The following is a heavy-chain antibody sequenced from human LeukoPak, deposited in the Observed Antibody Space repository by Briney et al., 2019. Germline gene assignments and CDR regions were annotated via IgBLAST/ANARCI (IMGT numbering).Heavy chain of an antibody. V-gene: IGHV3-23*01. J-gene: IGHJ5*02. D-gene: IGHD3-22*01. CDR3: AKVDYYDSSGNYPNWFDP. CDR2: ISDSGGST. CDR1: GFTFSSYA. Sequence: GGSLRLSCAASGFTFSSYAMSWVRQAPGKGLEWVSTISDSGGSTYYADSLRGRFTISRDNYKNTLYLQMNSLRAEDTAVYYCAKVDYYDSSGNYPNWFDPWGQGTLVTVSS.